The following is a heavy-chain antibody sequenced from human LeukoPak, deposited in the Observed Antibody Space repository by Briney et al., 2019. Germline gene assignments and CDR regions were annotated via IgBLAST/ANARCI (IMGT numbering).Heavy chain of an antibody. CDR2: ISSNGGST. V-gene: IGHV3-64*01. Sequence: GGSLRLSCAASEFTFSNYAMHWVRQAPGKGLEYVSAISSNGGSTYYANSVKGRFTISRDNSKNTLYLQMGSLRAEDMAVYYCASPGAYYWGQGTLVTVSS. J-gene: IGHJ4*02. CDR3: ASPGAYY. CDR1: EFTFSNYA.